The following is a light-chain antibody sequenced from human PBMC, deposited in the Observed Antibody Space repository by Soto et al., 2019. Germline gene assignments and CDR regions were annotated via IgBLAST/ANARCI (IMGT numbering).Light chain of an antibody. Sequence: IQITQSPSTLSASVGDRVTITCRASQSISSWLAWYQQKPGKAPKLLIYKASTLQSGVPSRFSGSGSGTEFTLAISSLQPDDSATYYCQQYNDNWTFGQGTKVDIK. CDR1: QSISSW. J-gene: IGKJ1*01. CDR3: QQYNDNWT. CDR2: KAS. V-gene: IGKV1-5*03.